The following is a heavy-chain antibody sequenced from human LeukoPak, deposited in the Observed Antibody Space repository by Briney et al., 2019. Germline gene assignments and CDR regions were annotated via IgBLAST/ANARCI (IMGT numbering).Heavy chain of an antibody. Sequence: GGSLRLSCAASGFTFSSYSMNWVRQAPGKGLEWVSSISSSSSDIYYADSVKGRFTISRDSDKNSLFLQMNSLRAEDTAVYYCARVSRYSSSSLDYWGQGTLVTVSS. J-gene: IGHJ4*02. D-gene: IGHD6-13*01. CDR2: ISSSSSDI. V-gene: IGHV3-21*01. CDR1: GFTFSSYS. CDR3: ARVSRYSSSSLDY.